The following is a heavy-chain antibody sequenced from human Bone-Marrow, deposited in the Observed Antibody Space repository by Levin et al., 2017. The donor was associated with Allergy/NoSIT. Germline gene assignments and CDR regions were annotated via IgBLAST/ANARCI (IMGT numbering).Heavy chain of an antibody. D-gene: IGHD2-21*02. Sequence: AGGSLRLSCAASGFTFSNAWINWVRQAPGKGLEWVGRIKGKTDGATTDYAAPVKGRFTISRDDSKNMVYLQMNSLKTEDTAVYYCSTVRYRTSGVCYSRYYYYYGMDVWGQGTTVTVSS. V-gene: IGHV3-15*07. CDR3: STVRYRTSGVCYSRYYYYYGMDV. J-gene: IGHJ6*02. CDR2: IKGKTDGATT. CDR1: GFTFSNAW.